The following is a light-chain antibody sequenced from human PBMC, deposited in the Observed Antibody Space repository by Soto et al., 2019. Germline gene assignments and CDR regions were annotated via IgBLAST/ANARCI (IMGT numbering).Light chain of an antibody. CDR1: SSDVGGYYL. CDR2: EGS. Sequence: QSALTQPASVSGSPGQSITISCTGVSSDVGGYYLVSWYQHHSGKAPKLMIYEGSKRLSGVSNRFSGSKSDNTVSLTISGLQAEDEADYYCCSYANTTTVFGGGTKLTVL. J-gene: IGLJ3*02. V-gene: IGLV2-23*01. CDR3: CSYANTTTV.